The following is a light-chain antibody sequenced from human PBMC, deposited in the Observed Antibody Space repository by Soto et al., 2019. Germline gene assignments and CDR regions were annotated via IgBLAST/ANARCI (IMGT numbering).Light chain of an antibody. CDR3: QQRSNWPPT. Sequence: EIVLTQSPATLSLSPGERATLSCRASQNVSSYLAWYQQKLGQAPRLLIYDASNRATGIPARFSGSGSGTDFTLTISSLEPEDFAAYYCQQRSNWPPTFGQGTRLEIK. V-gene: IGKV3-11*01. CDR1: QNVSSY. J-gene: IGKJ5*01. CDR2: DAS.